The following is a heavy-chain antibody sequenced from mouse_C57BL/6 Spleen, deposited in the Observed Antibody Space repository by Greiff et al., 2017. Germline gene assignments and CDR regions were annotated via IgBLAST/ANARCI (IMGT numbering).Heavy chain of an antibody. V-gene: IGHV3-6*01. D-gene: IGHD1-1*01. J-gene: IGHJ2*01. Sequence: VQLKESGPGLVKPSQSLSLTCSVTGYSITSGYYWNWIRQFPGNKLEWMGYISYDGSNNYNPSLKNRISITRYTSKNQFFLKLNSVTTEDTATYYCARDQGSHHCDSSYFDYWGQGTTLTVSS. CDR2: ISYDGSN. CDR3: ARDQGSHHCDSSYFDY. CDR1: GYSITSGYY.